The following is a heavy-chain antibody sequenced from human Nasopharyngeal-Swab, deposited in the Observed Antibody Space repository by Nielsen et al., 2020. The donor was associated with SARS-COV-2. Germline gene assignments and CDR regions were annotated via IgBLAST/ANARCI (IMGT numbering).Heavy chain of an antibody. V-gene: IGHV5-51*01. D-gene: IGHD1-26*01. J-gene: IGHJ4*02. CDR2: INPDDSYA. Sequence: VRQMPGKGLEWVGIINPDDSYARYSPSFQGQVPISADKSISAAYLQWSSLKASDTAIYYCARRKGEEEKEGEELDWGQGTLGTVSS. CDR3: ARRKGEEEKEGEELD.